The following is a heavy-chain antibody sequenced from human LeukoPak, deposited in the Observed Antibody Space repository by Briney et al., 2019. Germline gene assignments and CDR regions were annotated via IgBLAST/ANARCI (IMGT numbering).Heavy chain of an antibody. Sequence: SETLSLTCAVYGGSFSGYYWSWIRQPPGKGLEWIGEINHSGSTNYNPSLKSRVTISVDTSKNQFSLKLSSVTAADTAVYYCARREYSGSYGIDYWGQGTLVTVSS. CDR3: ARREYSGSYGIDY. J-gene: IGHJ4*02. CDR1: GGSFSGYY. V-gene: IGHV4-34*01. D-gene: IGHD1-26*01. CDR2: INHSGST.